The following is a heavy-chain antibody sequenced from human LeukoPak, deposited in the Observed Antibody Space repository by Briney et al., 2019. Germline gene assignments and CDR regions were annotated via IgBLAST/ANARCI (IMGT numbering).Heavy chain of an antibody. CDR1: GFTFSSSA. V-gene: IGHV3-23*01. Sequence: PGGSLRLSCAASGFTFSSSAMSWVRQAPGKGLEWVSAISGSGGSTYYADPVKGRFTISRNNSKNTLYLQMNSLRAEDTAVYYCAKGPPTTYCSGGSCYLFAFDIWGQGTMVTVSS. D-gene: IGHD2-15*01. CDR3: AKGPPTTYCSGGSCYLFAFDI. J-gene: IGHJ3*02. CDR2: ISGSGGST.